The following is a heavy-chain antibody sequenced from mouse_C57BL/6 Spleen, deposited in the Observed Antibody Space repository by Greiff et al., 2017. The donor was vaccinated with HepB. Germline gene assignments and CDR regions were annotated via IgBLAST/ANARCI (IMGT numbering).Heavy chain of an antibody. J-gene: IGHJ4*01. D-gene: IGHD1-1*01. V-gene: IGHV5-16*01. CDR2: INYDGSST. CDR3: ARDRGSITTVVATDYYAMDY. CDR1: GFTFSDYY. Sequence: EVNLVESEGGLVQPGSSMKLSCTASGFTFSDYYMAWVRQVPEKGLEWVANINYDGSSTYYLDSLKSRFIISRDNAKNILYLQMSSLKSEDTATYYCARDRGSITTVVATDYYAMDYWGQGTSVTVSS.